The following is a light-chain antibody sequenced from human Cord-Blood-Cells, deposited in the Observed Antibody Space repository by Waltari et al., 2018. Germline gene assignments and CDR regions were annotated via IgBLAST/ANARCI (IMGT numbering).Light chain of an antibody. CDR3: QQFNSYPLT. Sequence: AIQLTQSTSSLSASVGERVTITCRASQGISSALAWYQQKPGKAPKLLIYDASRLESGVPSRFSGSGSGTDFTLTISSLQPEDFATYYCQQFNSYPLTFGQGTRLEIK. J-gene: IGKJ5*01. CDR1: QGISSA. V-gene: IGKV1-13*02. CDR2: DAS.